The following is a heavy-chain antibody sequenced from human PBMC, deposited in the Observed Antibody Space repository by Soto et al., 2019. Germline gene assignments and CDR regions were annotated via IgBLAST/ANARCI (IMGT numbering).Heavy chain of an antibody. CDR3: AVGYCSSTTCSREYFQH. D-gene: IGHD2-2*01. CDR2: IYHSGST. J-gene: IGHJ1*01. V-gene: IGHV4-38-2*01. Sequence: SETRSLTCAVSGYSISSGYYWGWIRQPPGKGLEWIGTIYHSGSTFHNPSLKSRVTISVDTSKNQFSLKLRSMTAADTAVYYCAVGYCSSTTCSREYFQHWGQGTLVTVSS. CDR1: GYSISSGYY.